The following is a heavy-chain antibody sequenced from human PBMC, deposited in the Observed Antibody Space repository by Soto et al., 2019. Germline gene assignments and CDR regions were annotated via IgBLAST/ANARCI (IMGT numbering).Heavy chain of an antibody. J-gene: IGHJ5*02. D-gene: IGHD5-18*01. V-gene: IGHV1-69*13. CDR2: IIPIFGTA. CDR1: GGTFSSYA. CDR3: ARVVADTAMEKNWFDP. Sequence: GASVKVSCKASGGTFSSYAISWVRQAPGQGLEWMGGIIPIFGTANYAQKFQGRVTITADESTSTAYMELSSLRSEDTAVYYCARVVADTAMEKNWFDPWGQGTLVTVSS.